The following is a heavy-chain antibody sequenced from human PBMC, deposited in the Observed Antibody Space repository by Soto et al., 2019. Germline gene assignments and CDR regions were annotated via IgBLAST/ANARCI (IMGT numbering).Heavy chain of an antibody. J-gene: IGHJ5*02. CDR1: GGSISSGGYY. V-gene: IGHV4-31*03. CDR3: ATLTMIAVGGMSGWFDP. Sequence: SETLSLTCTVSGGSISSGGYYWSWIRQHPGKGLEWIGYIYYSGSTYYNPPLKSRVTISVDTSKNQFSLKLSSVTAADTAVYYCATLTMIAVGGMSGWFDPWGQGTLVTVSS. CDR2: IYYSGST. D-gene: IGHD3-22*01.